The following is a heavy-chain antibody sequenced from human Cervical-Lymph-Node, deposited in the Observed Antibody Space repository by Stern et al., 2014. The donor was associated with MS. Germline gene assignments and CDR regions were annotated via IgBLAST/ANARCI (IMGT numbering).Heavy chain of an antibody. D-gene: IGHD2-2*01. CDR3: ARDSSKGGSNY. CDR1: GFTFRSYG. CDR2: IWYDGSNK. J-gene: IGHJ4*02. Sequence: VQLVESGGGVVQPGRSLRLACAASGFTFRSYGMHWVRQAPDKGLECVAVIWYDGSNKYYADSVKGRFTISRDNSKNTLYLQMNSLRAEDTAVYYCARDSSKGGSNYWGQGTLVTVSS. V-gene: IGHV3-33*01.